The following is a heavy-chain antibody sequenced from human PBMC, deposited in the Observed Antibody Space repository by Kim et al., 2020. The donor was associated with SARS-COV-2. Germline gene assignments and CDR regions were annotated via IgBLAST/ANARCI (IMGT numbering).Heavy chain of an antibody. Sequence: SETLSLTCTVSGGSISSYYWSWIRQPPGKGLEWIGYIYYSGSTNYNPSLKSRVTISVDTSKNQFSLKLSSVTAADTAVYYCARQNTSGYDWGFNYWGQGTLVTVSS. CDR1: GGSISSYY. CDR3: ARQNTSGYDWGFNY. CDR2: IYYSGST. J-gene: IGHJ4*02. D-gene: IGHD5-12*01. V-gene: IGHV4-59*08.